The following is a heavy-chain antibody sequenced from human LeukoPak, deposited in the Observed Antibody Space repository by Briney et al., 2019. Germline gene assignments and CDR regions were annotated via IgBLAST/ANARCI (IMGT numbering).Heavy chain of an antibody. Sequence: SQTPSLTCAVSGGSISSGGYSWSWIRQPPGKGLEWIGYIYHSGSTYYNPSLKSRVTISVDRSKNQFSLKLSSVTAADTAVYYCARYDSSGYYHYWGQGTLVTVSS. CDR3: ARYDSSGYYHY. V-gene: IGHV4-30-2*01. CDR2: IYHSGST. J-gene: IGHJ4*02. CDR1: GGSISSGGYS. D-gene: IGHD3-22*01.